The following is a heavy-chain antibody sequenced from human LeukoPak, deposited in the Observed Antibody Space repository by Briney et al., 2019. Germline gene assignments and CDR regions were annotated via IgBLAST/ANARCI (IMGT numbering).Heavy chain of an antibody. J-gene: IGHJ4*02. Sequence: ASVKVSCKASGYTFTGYYMHWVRQAPGQGLEWMGWINPNSGGTNYAQKFQGRVTTTRDTSISTAYMELSRLRSDDTAVYYCARVRSWGGYVRGFDYWGQGTLVTVSS. CDR1: GYTFTGYY. D-gene: IGHD5-12*01. CDR2: INPNSGGT. V-gene: IGHV1-2*02. CDR3: ARVRSWGGYVRGFDY.